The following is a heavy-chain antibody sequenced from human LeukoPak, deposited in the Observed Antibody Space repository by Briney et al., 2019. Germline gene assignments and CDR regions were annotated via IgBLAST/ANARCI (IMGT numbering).Heavy chain of an antibody. V-gene: IGHV3-30*02. Sequence: PGGSLRLSCVGSTFTFSDYGMHWVRQAPGKGLEWVAFIRNDGAKTYYADSAKGRFTISRDNSRNTLYLQMNSLRAEDTAIYYCARLDEAFDNWGQGTLVTVSS. J-gene: IGHJ4*02. CDR1: TFTFSDYG. CDR2: IRNDGAKT. D-gene: IGHD3-16*01. CDR3: ARLDEAFDN.